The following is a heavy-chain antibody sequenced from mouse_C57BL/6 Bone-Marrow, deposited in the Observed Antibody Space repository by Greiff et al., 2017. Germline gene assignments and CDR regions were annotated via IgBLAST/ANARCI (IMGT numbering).Heavy chain of an antibody. CDR1: GYAFSSSW. CDR3: ARSLGYYGY. Sequence: QVQLQQSGPELVKPGASVKISCKASGYAFSSSWMNWVKQRPGKGLEWIGRIYPGDGDTNYNGKFKGKATLTADKSSSTAYMQLSSLTSEDSAVDFCARSLGYYGYWGQGTTLTVSS. D-gene: IGHD1-1*01. V-gene: IGHV1-82*01. J-gene: IGHJ2*01. CDR2: IYPGDGDT.